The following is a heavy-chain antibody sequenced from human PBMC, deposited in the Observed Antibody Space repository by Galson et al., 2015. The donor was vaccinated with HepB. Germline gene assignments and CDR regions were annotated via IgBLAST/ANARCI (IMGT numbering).Heavy chain of an antibody. CDR1: GFTFSSYA. J-gene: IGHJ4*02. D-gene: IGHD3-10*01. V-gene: IGHV3-23*01. Sequence: SLRLSCAASGFTFSSYAMSGVRQAPRKGLEWVSGIRGSGARTYYADSVKGRLTISSDNSKNTLYLQMNSLRAEDTAVYYCAKRSRFGESGGQGTLVTVSS. CDR3: AKRSRFGES. CDR2: IRGSGART.